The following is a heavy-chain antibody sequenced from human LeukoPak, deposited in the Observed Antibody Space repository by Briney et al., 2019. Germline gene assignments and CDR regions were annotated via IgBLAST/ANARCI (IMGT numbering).Heavy chain of an antibody. V-gene: IGHV4-4*07. Sequence: SGTLSLTCTVSGGSISSYYWSWIRQPAGKGLEWIGRIYTSGSTNYNPSLKSRVTMSVDTSKNQFSLKLSSVTAADTAVYYCARNFRVVVPAATPDYYYYYMDVWGKGTTVTVSS. J-gene: IGHJ6*03. CDR2: IYTSGST. D-gene: IGHD2-2*01. CDR1: GGSISSYY. CDR3: ARNFRVVVPAATPDYYYYYMDV.